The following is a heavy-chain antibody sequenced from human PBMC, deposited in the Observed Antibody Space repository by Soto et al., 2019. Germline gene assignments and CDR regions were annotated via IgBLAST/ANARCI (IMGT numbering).Heavy chain of an antibody. CDR2: INPNSGGT. Sequence: ASVKVSCKASGYTFTGYYMHWVRQAPGQGLEWMGWINPNSGGTNYAQKFQGWVTMTRDTSISTAYMELSRLRSDDTAVYYCAREWEFGLGGSGAAAGTGDAFDIWGQGTMVTVSS. CDR3: AREWEFGLGGSGAAAGTGDAFDI. J-gene: IGHJ3*02. V-gene: IGHV1-2*04. CDR1: GYTFTGYY. D-gene: IGHD6-13*01.